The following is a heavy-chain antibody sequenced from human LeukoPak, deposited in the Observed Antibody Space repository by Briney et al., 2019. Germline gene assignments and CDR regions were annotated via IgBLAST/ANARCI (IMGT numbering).Heavy chain of an antibody. CDR1: GFSLHSYS. CDR2: IYSGGST. V-gene: IGHV3-53*01. Sequence: GGSLRLSCAASGFSLHSYSMSWVRQPPGGGLEWVSVIYSGGSTYYADSVKGRFTISRDNSKNTLYLQMNSLRAEDTAVYYCARESSAATLFDYWGQGTLVTVSS. D-gene: IGHD2-15*01. J-gene: IGHJ4*02. CDR3: ARESSAATLFDY.